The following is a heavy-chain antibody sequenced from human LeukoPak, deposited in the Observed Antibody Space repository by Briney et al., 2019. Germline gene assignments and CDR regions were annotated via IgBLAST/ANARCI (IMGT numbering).Heavy chain of an antibody. V-gene: IGHV1-69*05. J-gene: IGHJ2*01. D-gene: IGHD3-16*02. Sequence: SVKVSCKASGGTFSSYAISWVRQAPGQGLEWMGGIIPIFGTANYAQKFQGRVTITTGESTSTAYMELSRLRSDDTAVYYCARVGLSGGRYFDLWGRGTLVTVSS. CDR1: GGTFSSYA. CDR3: ARVGLSGGRYFDL. CDR2: IIPIFGTA.